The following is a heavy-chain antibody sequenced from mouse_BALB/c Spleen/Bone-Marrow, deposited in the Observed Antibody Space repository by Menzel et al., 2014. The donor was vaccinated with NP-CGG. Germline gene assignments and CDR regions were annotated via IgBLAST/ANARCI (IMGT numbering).Heavy chain of an antibody. J-gene: IGHJ2*01. CDR1: GYTFTSYT. V-gene: IGHV1-4*01. CDR3: AREGLLRGN. Sequence: LVESAAELASPGASEKMSCKTSGYTFTSYTIYWIKERPGQGLEWIGYINPTSYYTEYNQKFKDKATLTSDKSSSTAYMQLNSLTSEDSAVYYCAREGLLRGNCGPGTTLTVSS. CDR2: INPTSYYT. D-gene: IGHD3-3*01.